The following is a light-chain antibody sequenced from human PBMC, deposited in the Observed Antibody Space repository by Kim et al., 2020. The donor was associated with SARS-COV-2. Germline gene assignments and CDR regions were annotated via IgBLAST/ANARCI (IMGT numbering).Light chain of an antibody. CDR1: SSDVGSYNR. V-gene: IGLV2-18*01. Sequence: QSALTQPPSVSGSPGQSVTISCTGTSSDVGSYNRVSWYQQPPGTAPKLMIYEVSNRPSGVPDRFSGSKSGNTASLAISGLQSADEADYYCEAWDDSLNAAVFGGGTQLTVL. CDR2: EVS. CDR3: EAWDDSLNAAV. J-gene: IGLJ7*01.